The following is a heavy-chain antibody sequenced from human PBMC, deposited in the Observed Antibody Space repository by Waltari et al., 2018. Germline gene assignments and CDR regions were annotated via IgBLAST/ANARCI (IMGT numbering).Heavy chain of an antibody. CDR3: ARGGPYSSSWYAFYGMDV. J-gene: IGHJ6*02. CDR2: IYYSGST. V-gene: IGHV4-39*07. CDR1: GGSISSSSYY. D-gene: IGHD6-13*01. Sequence: QLQLQESGPGLVKPSETLSLTCTVSGGSISSSSYYWGWIRQPPGKGLEWIGSIYYSGSTYDNPSLKSRVTISVDTSKNQFSLKLSSVTAADTAVYYCARGGPYSSSWYAFYGMDVWGQGTTVTVSS.